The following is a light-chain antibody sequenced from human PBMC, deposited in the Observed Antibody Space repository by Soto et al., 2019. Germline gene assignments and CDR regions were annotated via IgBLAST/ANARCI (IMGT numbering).Light chain of an antibody. CDR1: QSFSSSY. CDR3: QQYGSSPLT. Sequence: EIVLTQSPGTLSLSPGERATLSCRXXQSFSSSYLAWYQQKPGQAPRLLIYGASSRATGIPDRFSGSGSGTDFTLTISRLEPEDFAVYYCQQYGSSPLTFGGGTKVDIK. J-gene: IGKJ4*01. CDR2: GAS. V-gene: IGKV3-20*01.